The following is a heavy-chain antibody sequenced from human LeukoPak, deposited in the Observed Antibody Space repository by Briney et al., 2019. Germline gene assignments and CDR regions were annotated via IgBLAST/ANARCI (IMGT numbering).Heavy chain of an antibody. J-gene: IGHJ4*02. Sequence: SETLSLTCAVSGYSISSGYYWGWIRQPPRKGLEWIGSIYHSGSTYYNPSLKSRVTISVDTSKNQFSLKLSSVTAADTAVYYCARTTAGPGGFDYWGQGTLVTVSS. CDR1: GYSISSGYY. D-gene: IGHD4-17*01. CDR3: ARTTAGPGGFDY. V-gene: IGHV4-38-2*01. CDR2: IYHSGST.